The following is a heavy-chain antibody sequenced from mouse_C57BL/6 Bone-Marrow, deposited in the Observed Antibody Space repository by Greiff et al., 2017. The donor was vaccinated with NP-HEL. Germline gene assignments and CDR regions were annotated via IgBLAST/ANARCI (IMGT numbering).Heavy chain of an antibody. D-gene: IGHD2-4*01. J-gene: IGHJ4*01. V-gene: IGHV5-12*01. Sequence: EVQVVESGGGLVQPGGSLKLSCAASGFTFSDYYMYWVRQTPEKRLEWVAYISNGGGSTYYPATVKGRFTISRDNAKNTLYLQMSRLKSEDTAMYYCARRRYDYVYAMDYWGQGTSVTVSS. CDR1: GFTFSDYY. CDR2: ISNGGGST. CDR3: ARRRYDYVYAMDY.